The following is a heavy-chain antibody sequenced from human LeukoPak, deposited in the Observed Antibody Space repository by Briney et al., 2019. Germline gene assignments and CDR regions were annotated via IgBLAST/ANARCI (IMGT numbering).Heavy chain of an antibody. Sequence: GESLKISCKGSGYSFTSYWIAWVRQMPGKGLEWMGIIYPGDSYTNYSPSFQGHVTISADKSISTAYLQWSSLKASDTAMYYCATDVSSSWLSGYGMDVWGQGTTVTVSS. J-gene: IGHJ6*02. CDR3: ATDVSSSWLSGYGMDV. CDR2: IYPGDSYT. CDR1: GYSFTSYW. V-gene: IGHV5-51*01. D-gene: IGHD6-13*01.